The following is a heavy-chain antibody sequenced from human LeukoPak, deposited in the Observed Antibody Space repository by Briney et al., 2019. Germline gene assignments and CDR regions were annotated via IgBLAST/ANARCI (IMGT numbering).Heavy chain of an antibody. CDR1: GFTFSNYS. V-gene: IGHV3-21*01. J-gene: IGHJ4*02. CDR3: AKLILISADD. CDR2: ISSSSSHT. D-gene: IGHD3-22*01. Sequence: GGSLRLSCVGSGFTFSNYSMNWVRQAPGKGLEWVSSISSSSSHTYYADSVKGRFTISRDNAKNEVYLQMNSLTADDTAVYYCAKLILISADDWGQGTLVSVSP.